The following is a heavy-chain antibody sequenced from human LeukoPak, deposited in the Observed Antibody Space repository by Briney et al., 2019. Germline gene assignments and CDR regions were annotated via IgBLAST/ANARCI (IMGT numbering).Heavy chain of an antibody. D-gene: IGHD1-26*01. V-gene: IGHV1-46*01. CDR1: GYTFTSYY. CDR3: ARTLVGATHFDY. J-gene: IGHJ4*02. CDR2: INPSGGST. Sequence: ASVKVSCKASGYTFTSYYMHWVRQAPGQGLVWMGIINPSGGSTSYAQKFQGRVTMTRDTSTSTVYMELSSLRSEDTAVYYCARTLVGATHFDYWGQGTLVTVSS.